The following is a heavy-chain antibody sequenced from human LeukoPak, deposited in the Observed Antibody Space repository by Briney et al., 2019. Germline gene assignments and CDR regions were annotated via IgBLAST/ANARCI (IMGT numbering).Heavy chain of an antibody. Sequence: GGSLRLSCAASGFTFSDYYMSWIRQAPGKGLEWVSYISSSGSYTNYADSVKGRFTISRDNAKNSLYLQMNSLRAEDTAVYYCTGSSWATNDYWGQGTLVTVSS. D-gene: IGHD6-13*01. CDR3: TGSSWATNDY. CDR1: GFTFSDYY. V-gene: IGHV3-11*03. CDR2: ISSSGSYT. J-gene: IGHJ4*02.